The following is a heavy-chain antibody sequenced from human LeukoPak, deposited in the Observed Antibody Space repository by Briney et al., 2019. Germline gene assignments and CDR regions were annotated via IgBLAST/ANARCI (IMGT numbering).Heavy chain of an antibody. CDR1: GGSISSYY. V-gene: IGHV4-59*01. CDR3: ARALTMVRGVIFPNYFDY. CDR2: IYYSGST. Sequence: SETLSLTCTVSGGSISSYYWSWIRQPPGKGLEWIGYIYYSGSTNYNPSLKSRVTISVDTSKNQFSLKLSSVTAADTAVYYCARALTMVRGVIFPNYFDYWGQGTLVTVSS. J-gene: IGHJ4*02. D-gene: IGHD3-10*01.